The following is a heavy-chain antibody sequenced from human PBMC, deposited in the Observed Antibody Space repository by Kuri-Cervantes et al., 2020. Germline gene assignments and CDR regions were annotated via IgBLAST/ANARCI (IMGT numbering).Heavy chain of an antibody. V-gene: IGHV4-31*02. CDR1: GGSISSGGYS. D-gene: IGHD3-10*01. CDR3: ARVGARAGRNWFDP. Sequence: SCGVTGGSISSGGYSWNWSRQAPGKGLEWIGYIYYSGITYYNPSLKSRVNISVDTSKNQFSLKLSSVTAADTAVDYCARVGARAGRNWFDPWGQGPLVTVSS. CDR2: IYYSGIT. J-gene: IGHJ5*02.